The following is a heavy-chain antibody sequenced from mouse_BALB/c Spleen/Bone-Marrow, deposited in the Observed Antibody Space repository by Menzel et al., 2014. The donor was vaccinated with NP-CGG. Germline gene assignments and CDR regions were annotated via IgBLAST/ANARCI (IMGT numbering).Heavy chain of an antibody. CDR3: ARRQIYDGYYYAMDY. D-gene: IGHD2-3*01. CDR1: GFTFSSYA. V-gene: IGHV5-9-3*01. J-gene: IGHJ4*01. CDR2: ITSGGNYT. Sequence: EVQVVESGGGLVKPGGSLKLSCAASGFTFSSYAMSWVRQTPEKRLEWVATITSGGNYTYYPDSVKGRITISRDNAKNTLYLQMSSLRSEDTAMYYCARRQIYDGYYYAMDYWGQGTPVTVSS.